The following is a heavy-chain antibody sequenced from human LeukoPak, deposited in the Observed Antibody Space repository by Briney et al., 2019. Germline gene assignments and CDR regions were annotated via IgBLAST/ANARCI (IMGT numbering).Heavy chain of an antibody. J-gene: IGHJ4*02. V-gene: IGHV1-2*02. CDR3: ARVYSFGSGSYPLHYFDY. D-gene: IGHD3-10*01. Sequence: ASVKVSCKASGYTFTDYYMHWVRQAPGQGLEWMGWISPNSGGTNYAQKFQGRVTMTRDTSISTAYMELSSLRSDDTAVYYCARVYSFGSGSYPLHYFDYWAREPWSPSPQ. CDR1: GYTFTDYY. CDR2: ISPNSGGT.